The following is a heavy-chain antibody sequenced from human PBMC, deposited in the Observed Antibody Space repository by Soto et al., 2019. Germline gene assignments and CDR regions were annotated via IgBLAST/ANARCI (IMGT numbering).Heavy chain of an antibody. D-gene: IGHD2-8*01. J-gene: IGHJ4*02. CDR3: ARGPGVPHGPGDD. V-gene: IGHV1-3*01. Sequence: VQLVQSGDEVKKPGASVKVSCKASGYTFTSYAMPWVRQAPGQRLEWMGWINAGNGNTKYSQKFQGRLTITRDTSGRTAYMELSSPRSEDTAVYYCARGPGVPHGPGDDWGQGTLVTVSS. CDR1: GYTFTSYA. CDR2: INAGNGNT.